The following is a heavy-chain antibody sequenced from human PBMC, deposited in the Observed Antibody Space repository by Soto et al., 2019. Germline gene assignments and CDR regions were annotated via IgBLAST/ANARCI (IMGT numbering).Heavy chain of an antibody. Sequence: GGSLRLSCAASGFTFSSYGMHWARQAPGKGLEWVAVISYDGSNKYYADSVKGRFTISRDNSKNTLYLQMNSLRAEDTAVYYCAKDCSGGSCYFDYWGQGTLVTVSS. J-gene: IGHJ4*02. CDR3: AKDCSGGSCYFDY. D-gene: IGHD2-15*01. V-gene: IGHV3-30*18. CDR2: ISYDGSNK. CDR1: GFTFSSYG.